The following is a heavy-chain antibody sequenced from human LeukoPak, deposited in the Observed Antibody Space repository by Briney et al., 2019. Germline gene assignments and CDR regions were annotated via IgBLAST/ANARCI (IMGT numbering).Heavy chain of an antibody. Sequence: PGGSLRLSCAASGFTFSSYWMSWVRQAPGKGLEWVANIKQDGSEKYYVDSVKGRFTISRDNAKNSLYLQMNSLRADDTAVYYCARDVYYDFWSGQIAPYYFDYWGQGTLVTVSS. CDR2: IKQDGSEK. CDR3: ARDVYYDFWSGQIAPYYFDY. D-gene: IGHD3-3*01. V-gene: IGHV3-7*01. J-gene: IGHJ4*02. CDR1: GFTFSSYW.